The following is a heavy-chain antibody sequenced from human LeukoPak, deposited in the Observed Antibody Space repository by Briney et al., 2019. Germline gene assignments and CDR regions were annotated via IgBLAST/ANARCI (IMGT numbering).Heavy chain of an antibody. CDR3: ARDVWGDYYDSSGKGRG. Sequence: GASVTVSCKASGYTFTSYYMHWVRQAPGQGLEWMGIINPSGGSTSYAQKFQGRVTMTRDTSTSTVYMELSRLRSDDTAVYYCARDVWGDYYDSSGKGRGWGQGTLVTVSS. V-gene: IGHV1-46*01. CDR2: INPSGGST. CDR1: GYTFTSYY. J-gene: IGHJ4*02. D-gene: IGHD3-22*01.